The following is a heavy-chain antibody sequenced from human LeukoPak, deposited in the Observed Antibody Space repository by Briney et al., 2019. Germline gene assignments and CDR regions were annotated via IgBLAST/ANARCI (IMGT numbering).Heavy chain of an antibody. CDR2: IYYSGST. V-gene: IGHV4-31*03. CDR3: ARDPDNGYSWFDP. D-gene: IGHD2-8*01. Sequence: SQTLSLTCTVSGGSISSGGYYWSWIRQHPGKGLEWIGYIYYSGSTYYNPSLKSRVTISVDTSKNQFSLKLSSVTAADTAVYYCARDPDNGYSWFDPWGQGTLVTVSS. CDR1: GGSISSGGYY. J-gene: IGHJ5*02.